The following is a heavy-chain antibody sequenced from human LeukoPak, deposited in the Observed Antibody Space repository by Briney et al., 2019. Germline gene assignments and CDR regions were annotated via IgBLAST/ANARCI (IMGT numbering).Heavy chain of an antibody. J-gene: IGHJ3*02. CDR2: IYPGDSNI. D-gene: IGHD3-3*01. Sequence: GESLKISCKGSGYSFTSYWIGWVRQMPGKGLEWMGIIYPGDSNIRYGPSFQGQVTVSADKSISTAYLQWRSLKASDTAMYYCVRLVDLGAFDIWGQGTMVTVSS. CDR3: VRLVDLGAFDI. V-gene: IGHV5-51*01. CDR1: GYSFTSYW.